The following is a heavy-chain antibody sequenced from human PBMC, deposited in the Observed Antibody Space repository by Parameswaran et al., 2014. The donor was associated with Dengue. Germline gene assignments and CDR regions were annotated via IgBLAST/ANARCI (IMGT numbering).Heavy chain of an antibody. V-gene: IGHV3-53*01. J-gene: IGHJ6*02. CDR3: ARDRPLMQTYDGDYGRYYYYYGMDV. Sequence: RWIRQPPGKGLEWVSVIYSGGSTYYADSVKGRFTISRDNSKNTLYLQMNSLRAEDTAVYYCARDRPLMQTYDGDYGRYYYYYGMDVWGQGTTVTVSS. D-gene: IGHD4-17*01. CDR2: IYSGGST.